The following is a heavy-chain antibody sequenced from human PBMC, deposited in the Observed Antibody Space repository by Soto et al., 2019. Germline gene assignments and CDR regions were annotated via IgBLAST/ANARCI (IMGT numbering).Heavy chain of an antibody. CDR1: GFTVSSNY. CDR3: AGDSTDGDFVDAFDI. V-gene: IGHV3-66*01. Sequence: EVQLVESGGGLVQPGGSLTLSCAASGFTVSSNYVNWVRQAPGKGLEWVSVVYVGGTTYYADSEKGRFTISRDISRNTVYLQMNSLRVEDTAVYYCAGDSTDGDFVDAFDIWVQGTMVIVSS. J-gene: IGHJ3*02. D-gene: IGHD4-17*01. CDR2: VYVGGTT.